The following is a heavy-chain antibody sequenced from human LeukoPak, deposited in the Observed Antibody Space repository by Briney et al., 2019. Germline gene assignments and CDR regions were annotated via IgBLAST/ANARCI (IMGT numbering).Heavy chain of an antibody. CDR2: IWYDGSNK. J-gene: IGHJ4*02. V-gene: IGHV3-33*06. CDR1: GFTFSSYG. CDR3: AKDTWRYCSGGSCSDFDY. Sequence: GGSLRLSCAASGFTFSSYGMHWVRQAPGKGLEWVAVIWYDGSNKYYADSVKGRFTISRDNSKNTLYLQMNSLRAEDTAVYYCAKDTWRYCSGGSCSDFDYWGQGTLVTVSS. D-gene: IGHD2-15*01.